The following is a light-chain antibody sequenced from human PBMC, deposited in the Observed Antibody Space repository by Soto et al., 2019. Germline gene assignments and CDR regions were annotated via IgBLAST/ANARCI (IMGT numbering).Light chain of an antibody. V-gene: IGLV2-23*01. CDR2: EAS. CDR3: CSNAAGSTYV. J-gene: IGLJ1*01. Sequence: QSALTQPASVSGSPGQSITISCTGTSSDVGSHNLVSWYQQYPGKAPKLIIFEASKRPSGVANRFSGSKSGSTASLTISGLQDEDEADYYCCSNAAGSTYVFGTGTKLTVL. CDR1: SSDVGSHNL.